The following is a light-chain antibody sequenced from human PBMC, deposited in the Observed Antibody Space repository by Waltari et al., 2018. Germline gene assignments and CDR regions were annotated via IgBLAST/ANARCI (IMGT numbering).Light chain of an antibody. CDR3: QVWDTTPDLNWV. CDR2: DDN. Sequence: SYVLTQTPSVSVAPGKTARITCGGDNLGSKTVHWYHERPGQAPVVVVFDDNDRPSGIPERFSGSNSGDTATLTISRVEAGDEADYYCQVWDTTPDLNWVFGGGTKLTVL. CDR1: NLGSKT. V-gene: IGLV3-21*03. J-gene: IGLJ3*02.